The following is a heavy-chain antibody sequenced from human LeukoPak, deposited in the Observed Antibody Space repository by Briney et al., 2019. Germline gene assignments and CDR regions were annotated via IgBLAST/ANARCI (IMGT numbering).Heavy chain of an antibody. CDR3: ARDDASTARASGMDV. Sequence: GGSLRLSCAASGFTFSAYDMNCVRQAPGKGLEWVSYISRDSAFVYYADSVKGGLTTSRDSAKNSLYLQMESLRGEDTAVYYCARDDASTARASGMDVWGIGTTVTVSS. CDR1: GFTFSAYD. CDR2: ISRDSAFV. J-gene: IGHJ6*04. D-gene: IGHD6-6*01. V-gene: IGHV3-21*01.